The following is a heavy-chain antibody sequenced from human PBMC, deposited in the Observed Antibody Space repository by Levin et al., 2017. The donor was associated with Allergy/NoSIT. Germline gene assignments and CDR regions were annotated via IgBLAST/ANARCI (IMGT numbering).Heavy chain of an antibody. Sequence: SETLSLTCSVSGGSVSSGTYYWSWIRRPPGKGLEWIGYINYRGVTKYNPSLKSRVTISVDTSKNEFSLKVTSVTPADTAVHYCARNRIIVSGGNDYYYGMDVWGQGTTVTVSS. D-gene: IGHD5/OR15-5a*01. CDR3: ARNRIIVSGGNDYYYGMDV. V-gene: IGHV4-61*01. CDR1: GGSVSSGTYY. J-gene: IGHJ6*02. CDR2: INYRGVT.